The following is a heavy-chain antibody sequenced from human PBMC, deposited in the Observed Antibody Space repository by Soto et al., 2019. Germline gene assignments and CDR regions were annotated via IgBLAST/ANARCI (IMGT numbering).Heavy chain of an antibody. CDR2: ITESGSST. Sequence: EVQVLESGGGLVQPGGSLRLSCAASGFSIRKCAMTWVRQAPGPGLEYVSSITESGSSTYYADSVKGRFTISRDNSKNMMYLKMNSLSAEDTAVYYCEKDVVDRGLNSWGQGTLVTVSS. D-gene: IGHD3-16*02. V-gene: IGHV3-23*01. CDR3: EKDVVDRGLNS. CDR1: GFSIRKCA. J-gene: IGHJ4*02.